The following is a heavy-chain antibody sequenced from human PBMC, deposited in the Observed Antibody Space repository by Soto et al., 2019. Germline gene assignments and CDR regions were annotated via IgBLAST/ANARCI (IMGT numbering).Heavy chain of an antibody. D-gene: IGHD5-18*01. CDR3: ATGGRGYSSAPRYYFEF. CDR1: GGVFSSNA. V-gene: IGHV1-69*13. CDR2: IVPIFSSA. J-gene: IGHJ4*02. Sequence: ASVKVSCKASGGVFSSNAISWVRQAPGQGLERMGGIVPIFSSAHYAQNFQGRVTITADESTRTAYMELRSLKSEDTAVYYCATGGRGYSSAPRYYFEFWGQGTLVTVSS.